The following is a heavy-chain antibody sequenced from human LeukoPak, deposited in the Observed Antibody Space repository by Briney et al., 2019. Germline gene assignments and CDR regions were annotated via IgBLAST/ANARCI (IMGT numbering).Heavy chain of an antibody. D-gene: IGHD6-6*01. Sequence: PSETLSLTCTVSGGSISSYYWSWIRQPPGKGLEWIGYIYYSGSTNYNPSLKSRVTISVDTSKNQFSLKLSSVTAADTAVYYCARVDPDSSSTQEVFDYWGQGTLVTVSS. J-gene: IGHJ4*02. CDR3: ARVDPDSSSTQEVFDY. CDR2: IYYSGST. CDR1: GGSISSYY. V-gene: IGHV4-59*01.